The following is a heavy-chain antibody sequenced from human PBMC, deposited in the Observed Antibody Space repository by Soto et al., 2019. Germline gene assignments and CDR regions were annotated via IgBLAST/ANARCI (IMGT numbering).Heavy chain of an antibody. CDR1: GGSFSGYY. D-gene: IGHD3-3*01. V-gene: IGHV4-34*01. CDR3: ARGRPYYDFWSGYDDH. J-gene: IGHJ4*02. Sequence: SETLSLTXAVYGGSFSGYYWSWIRQPPGKGLEWIGEINHSGSTNYNPSLKSRVTISVDTSKNQFSLKLSSVTAADTAVYYCARGRPYYDFWSGYDDHWGQGTLVTV. CDR2: INHSGST.